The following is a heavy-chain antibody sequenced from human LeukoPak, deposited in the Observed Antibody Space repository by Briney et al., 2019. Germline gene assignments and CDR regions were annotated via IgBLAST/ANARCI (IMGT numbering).Heavy chain of an antibody. V-gene: IGHV4-59*08. Sequence: SETLSLTCTGSGGSISSYYWSWIRQPPGKGLEWIGYIYYSGSTNYNPSLKSRVTISVDTSKNQFSLKLSSVTAADTAVYYCARQCPYLDYWGQGTLVTVSS. CDR2: IYYSGST. D-gene: IGHD5/OR15-5a*01. J-gene: IGHJ4*02. CDR3: ARQCPYLDY. CDR1: GGSISSYY.